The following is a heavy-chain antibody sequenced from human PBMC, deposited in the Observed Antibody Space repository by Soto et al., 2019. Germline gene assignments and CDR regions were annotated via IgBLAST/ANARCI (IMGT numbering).Heavy chain of an antibody. Sequence: GASVKVSCKASGGTFSSYAISWVRQAPGQGLEWMGGIIPIFGTANYAQKFQGRVTITADESTSTAYMELSSLRSEDTAVYYCASGPYCGGDCYSTLPSGYWGQGTLVTVSS. J-gene: IGHJ4*02. CDR1: GGTFSSYA. CDR3: ASGPYCGGDCYSTLPSGY. V-gene: IGHV1-69*13. CDR2: IIPIFGTA. D-gene: IGHD2-21*02.